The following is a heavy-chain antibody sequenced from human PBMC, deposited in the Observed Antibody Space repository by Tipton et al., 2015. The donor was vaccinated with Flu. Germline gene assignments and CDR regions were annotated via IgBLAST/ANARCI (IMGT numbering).Heavy chain of an antibody. D-gene: IGHD6-19*01. Sequence: TLSLTCTVSGGSISSGGAYWTWIRQHPGKGLEWIGCIYYSGSTYYNPSLQSRVSISVDTSKNQFSLKLNSVTAADTAVYYCASHGLAVAGPSPFDYWGQGTLVTVSS. J-gene: IGHJ4*02. V-gene: IGHV4-31*03. CDR1: GGSISSGGAY. CDR3: ASHGLAVAGPSPFDY. CDR2: IYYSGST.